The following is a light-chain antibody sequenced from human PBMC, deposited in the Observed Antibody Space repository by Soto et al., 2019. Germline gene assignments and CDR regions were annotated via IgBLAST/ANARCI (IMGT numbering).Light chain of an antibody. CDR3: QQYTNWPRT. Sequence: EIVLTQSPGTLSLSPGERATLSCRASQSLTTDLAWYQQKPGQPPRLLIYGASTRATDFPARFSGSGSGTEFTLTISSLQSEDFAVYYCQQYTNWPRTFGQGTNVDIK. CDR1: QSLTTD. V-gene: IGKV3-15*01. CDR2: GAS. J-gene: IGKJ1*01.